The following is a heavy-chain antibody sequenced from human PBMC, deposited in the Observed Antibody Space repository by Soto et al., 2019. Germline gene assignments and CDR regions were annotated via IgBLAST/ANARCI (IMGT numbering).Heavy chain of an antibody. J-gene: IGHJ3*02. CDR3: ALAARITIFGVVFDAFDI. CDR1: GGSISSSSYY. D-gene: IGHD3-3*01. V-gene: IGHV4-39*01. Sequence: QLQLQESGPGLVKPSETLSLTCTVSGGSISSSSYYWGWIRQPPGKGLEWIGSIYYSGSTYYNPSLKSRVTISVDTSKNQFSLKLSSVTAADTAVYYCALAARITIFGVVFDAFDIWGQGTMVTVSS. CDR2: IYYSGST.